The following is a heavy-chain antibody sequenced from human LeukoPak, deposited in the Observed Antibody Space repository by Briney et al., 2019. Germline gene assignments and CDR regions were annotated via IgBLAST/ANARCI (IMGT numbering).Heavy chain of an antibody. CDR3: AKIEKFIPVTGHDGGIYGMDV. Sequence: PGGSLRLPCAASGFTFNNYWMTWVRQAPGKGLEWLVNISQDGGEKYYVESVRGRFTISRDNAKNSLYLQMNSLGAEDTAVYYCAKIEKFIPVTGHDGGIYGMDVWGQGTTVTVSS. J-gene: IGHJ6*02. D-gene: IGHD6-19*01. V-gene: IGHV3-7*05. CDR1: GFTFNNYW. CDR2: ISQDGGEK.